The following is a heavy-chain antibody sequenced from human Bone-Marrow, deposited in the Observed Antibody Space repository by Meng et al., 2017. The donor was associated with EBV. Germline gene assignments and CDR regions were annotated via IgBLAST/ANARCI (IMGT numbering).Heavy chain of an antibody. V-gene: IGHV1-69*01. J-gene: IGHJ4*02. CDR3: ASESGRGYTPDY. D-gene: IGHD3-10*01. Sequence: VQVEQSGAKVKKPGSWVKAASKASGGTFNSDAISWVRQAPGQGLEWLGGLIPMFGAPNYAQKFQGRVTITADASTSTHYMELSSLRSEDTAVDYCASESGRGYTPDYWGQGTLVTVSS. CDR1: GGTFNSDA. CDR2: LIPMFGAP.